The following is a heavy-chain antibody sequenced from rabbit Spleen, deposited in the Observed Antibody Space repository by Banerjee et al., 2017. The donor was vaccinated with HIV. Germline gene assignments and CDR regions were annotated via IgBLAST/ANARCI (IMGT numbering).Heavy chain of an antibody. CDR1: GFDFSSSYY. D-gene: IGHD8-1*01. CDR3: ARDLVVVIGWNFYL. Sequence: QSLEESGGDLVKPGASLTLTCTASGFDFSSSYYMCWVRQAPGKGPEWIACIYVGDGSTYYASWAKGRFTISKTSSTTVTLQMTSLTAADTATYFCARDLVVVIGWNFYLWGPGTLVTVS. V-gene: IGHV1S40*01. CDR2: IYVGDGST. J-gene: IGHJ4*01.